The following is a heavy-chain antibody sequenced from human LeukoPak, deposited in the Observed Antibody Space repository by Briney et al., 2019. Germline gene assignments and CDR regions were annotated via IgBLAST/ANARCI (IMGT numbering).Heavy chain of an antibody. D-gene: IGHD3-3*01. Sequence: PGGSLRLSCLASGFTVGNNHMSWVRQAPGKGLEWVSIIYDSGRTNYADSVKGRFTISRDNSKNTLYLQMNSLRAEDTAVYYCARGVEGGAFDIWGQGTMVTVSS. CDR1: GFTVGNNH. CDR2: IYDSGRT. CDR3: ARGVEGGAFDI. J-gene: IGHJ3*02. V-gene: IGHV3-66*01.